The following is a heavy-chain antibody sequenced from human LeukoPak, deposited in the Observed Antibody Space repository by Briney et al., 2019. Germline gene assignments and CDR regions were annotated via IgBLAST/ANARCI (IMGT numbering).Heavy chain of an antibody. CDR3: ARVGYDSSGYYAFDI. CDR1: GGSISSYY. CDR2: IYYSGST. J-gene: IGHJ3*02. Sequence: PSETLSLTCTVSGGSISSYYWSWIRQPPGKGLEWIGYIYYSGSTNYNPSLKTRVTISVDKSKNQFSLKLSSVTAADTAVYYCARVGYDSSGYYAFDIWGQGTMVTVSS. V-gene: IGHV4-59*12. D-gene: IGHD3-22*01.